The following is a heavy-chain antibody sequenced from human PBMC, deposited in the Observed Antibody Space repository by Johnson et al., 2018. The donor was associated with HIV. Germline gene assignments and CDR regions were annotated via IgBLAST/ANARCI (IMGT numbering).Heavy chain of an antibody. Sequence: QVQLVESGGGLVKPGGSLRLSCVASGFTFSDYYMTWIRQAPRKGLVWVSYISSSGSTIYYTDSVKGRFTISRDNAKNSLYLQMNSLRTEDTALYYCARAMYYYDSVGYLIRPRAFDVWGQGTVVTVSS. CDR3: ARAMYYYDSVGYLIRPRAFDV. J-gene: IGHJ3*01. CDR1: GFTFSDYY. CDR2: ISSSGSTI. V-gene: IGHV3-11*01. D-gene: IGHD3-22*01.